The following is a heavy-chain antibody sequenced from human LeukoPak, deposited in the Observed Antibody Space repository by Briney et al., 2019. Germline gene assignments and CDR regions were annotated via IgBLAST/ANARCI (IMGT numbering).Heavy chain of an antibody. CDR2: INHSGST. V-gene: IGHV4-34*01. CDR1: GGSFRGYY. CDR3: ARGYWAHGMNV. D-gene: IGHD2-15*01. Sequence: SETLSLTCAVYGGSFRGYYWSWIRQPPGKGLEWIGEINHSGSTNYNPSLKSRVTISVDTSKNQFSLKLSSVTAADTAVYYCARGYWAHGMNVWGPGTTVTVSS. J-gene: IGHJ6*02.